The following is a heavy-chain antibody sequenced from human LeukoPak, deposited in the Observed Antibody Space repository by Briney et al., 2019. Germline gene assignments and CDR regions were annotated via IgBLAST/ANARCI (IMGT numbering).Heavy chain of an antibody. Sequence: ASVKVSCKASGYTFTGYYMHWVRQAPGQGLEWMGWINPNSGGTNYAQKFQGRVTMTRDTSISTAYMELSKLRSDDTAVYYCARTNTRSSSWYLSPPPPGHDYWGQGTLVTVSS. CDR2: INPNSGGT. J-gene: IGHJ4*02. D-gene: IGHD6-13*01. V-gene: IGHV1-2*02. CDR1: GYTFTGYY. CDR3: ARTNTRSSSWYLSPPPPGHDY.